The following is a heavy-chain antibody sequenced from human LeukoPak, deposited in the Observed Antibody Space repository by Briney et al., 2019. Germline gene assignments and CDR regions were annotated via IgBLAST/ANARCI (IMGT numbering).Heavy chain of an antibody. Sequence: GGSLRLSCAGFGFTFSHYNMNCVRPAPGKGLEWVAYISGSSTIIYYADSVKGRFTVSRDNAKSSLYLQMNSLRAEDTALYYCARDFLEDTQWGQGTLVTVSS. CDR2: ISGSSTII. CDR1: GFTFSHYN. J-gene: IGHJ4*02. CDR3: ARDFLEDTQ. D-gene: IGHD2-2*02. V-gene: IGHV3-48*01.